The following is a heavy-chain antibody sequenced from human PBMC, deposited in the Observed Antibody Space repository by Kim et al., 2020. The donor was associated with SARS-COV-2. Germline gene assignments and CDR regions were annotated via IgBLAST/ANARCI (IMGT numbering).Heavy chain of an antibody. CDR1: GGSISSSSYY. J-gene: IGHJ5*02. CDR2: IYYSGST. V-gene: IGHV4-39*01. Sequence: SETLSLTCTVSGGSISSSSYYWGWIRQPPGKGLEWIGSIYYSGSTYYNPSLKSRVTISVDTSKNQFSLKLSSVTAADTAVYYCARQVRQQLVVDWFDPWGQGTLVTVSS. D-gene: IGHD6-13*01. CDR3: ARQVRQQLVVDWFDP.